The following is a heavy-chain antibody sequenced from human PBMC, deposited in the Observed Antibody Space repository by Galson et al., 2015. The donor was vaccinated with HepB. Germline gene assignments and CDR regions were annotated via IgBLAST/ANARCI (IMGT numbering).Heavy chain of an antibody. J-gene: IGHJ4*02. CDR2: TYYRSKWYF. D-gene: IGHD6-13*01. CDR3: ARLDPGGDSWLLNYFDY. V-gene: IGHV6-1*01. CDR1: GDSVSSKSAI. Sequence: CAISGDSVSSKSAIWNWIRQSPSRGLEWLGRTYYRSKWYFHYADSVRGRITINPDTSKNQFSLQPNSVTPEDTAMYYCARLDPGGDSWLLNYFDYWGQGTLVTVSP.